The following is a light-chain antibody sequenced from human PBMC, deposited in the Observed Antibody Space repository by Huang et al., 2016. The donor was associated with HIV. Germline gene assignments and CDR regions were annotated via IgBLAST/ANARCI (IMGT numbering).Light chain of an antibody. CDR2: WAS. Sequence: DIVMTQSPDSMTVSLGEGATINCKASQSVLHSSNNKNYLTGYQQKPGQPPKVLIYWASSRESGVPDRFIGSGSGTDFTLTISNLQAEDVAVYFCHQYFSSPQTFGQGTKVEIK. V-gene: IGKV4-1*01. CDR1: QSVLHSSNNKNY. J-gene: IGKJ1*01. CDR3: HQYFSSPQT.